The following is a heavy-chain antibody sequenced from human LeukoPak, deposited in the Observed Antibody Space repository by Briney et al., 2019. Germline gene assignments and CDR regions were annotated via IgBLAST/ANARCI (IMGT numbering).Heavy chain of an antibody. CDR2: IYYSGST. D-gene: IGHD3-16*01. Sequence: SETLSLTCTVSGGSISSYYWSWIRQPPGKGLEWIGYIYYSGSTNYNPSLKSRVTISVGTSKNQFSLKLSSVTAADTAVYYCARGPSGGSGHDYWGQGTLVTVSS. J-gene: IGHJ4*02. CDR3: ARGPSGGSGHDY. CDR1: GGSISSYY. V-gene: IGHV4-59*01.